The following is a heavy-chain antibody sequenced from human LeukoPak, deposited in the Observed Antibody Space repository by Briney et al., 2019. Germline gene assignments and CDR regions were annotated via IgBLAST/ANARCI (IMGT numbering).Heavy chain of an antibody. D-gene: IGHD3-16*02. CDR2: INANSGGR. J-gene: IGHJ4*02. CDR3: ARELYDYVCGSYRYYFDY. Sequence: SXXVSCKXSGYTFTCYYMDWVQQAPGQGIEWMGGINANSGGRNYAQKFQGRVTMTRDTSISTAYMELIRLRSHDTAVYYCARELYDYVCGSYRYYFDYWGQGTLVTVSS. V-gene: IGHV1-2*02. CDR1: GYTFTCYY.